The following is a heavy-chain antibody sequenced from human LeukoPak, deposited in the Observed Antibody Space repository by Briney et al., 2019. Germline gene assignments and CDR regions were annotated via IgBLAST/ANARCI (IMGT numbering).Heavy chain of an antibody. V-gene: IGHV3-7*01. CDR2: IKQDGSEK. CDR1: GFTFSSYW. Sequence: GGSLRLSCAASGFTFSSYWMSWVRQAPGKGLEWVANIKQDGSEKYYVASVKGRFTISRDNAKNSLYLQMNSLRAEDTAVYYCARDKYYGSGEEFDYWGQGTLVTVSS. CDR3: ARDKYYGSGEEFDY. D-gene: IGHD3-10*01. J-gene: IGHJ4*02.